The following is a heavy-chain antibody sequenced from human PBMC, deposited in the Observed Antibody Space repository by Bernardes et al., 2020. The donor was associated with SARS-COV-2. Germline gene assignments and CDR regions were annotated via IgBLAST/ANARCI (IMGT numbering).Heavy chain of an antibody. CDR2: VNAKNGDT. J-gene: IGHJ4*02. D-gene: IGHD1-1*01. Sequence: ASVKVSFKASGYTFIQSYITWVRQAPGQGLDWMGLVNAKNGDTKYLKNVQERVTMTTDTSTSTAYMELRSLRFDDTAVYYCARDRRNNDYWGQGTLVTVSS. CDR3: ARDRRNNDY. V-gene: IGHV1-18*01. CDR1: GYTFIQSY.